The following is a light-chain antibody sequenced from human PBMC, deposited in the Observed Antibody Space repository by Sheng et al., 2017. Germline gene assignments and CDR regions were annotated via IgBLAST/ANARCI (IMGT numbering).Light chain of an antibody. CDR3: QQYYSSPPS. CDR2: WAS. J-gene: IGKJ3*01. Sequence: DIVMTQSPDSLAVSLGERATINCKSSQSVLYDSNNKNYLAWYQQKPGQPPKLLIYWASTRESGVPDRFSGRGSGTDFTLTISSLQAEDVAVYYCQQYYSSPPSFGPGTKVAIK. V-gene: IGKV4-1*01. CDR1: QSVLYDSNNKNY.